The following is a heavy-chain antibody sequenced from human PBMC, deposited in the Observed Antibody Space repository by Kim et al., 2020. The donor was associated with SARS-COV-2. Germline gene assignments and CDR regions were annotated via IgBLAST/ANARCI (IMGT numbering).Heavy chain of an antibody. CDR3: ARDKARPGIAAYYYGMDV. Sequence: RGRFTSSRDNAKNSLYLQMNSPRAEDTAVYYCARDKARPGIAAYYYGMDVWGQGTTVTVSS. J-gene: IGHJ6*02. V-gene: IGHV3-11*05. D-gene: IGHD6-13*01.